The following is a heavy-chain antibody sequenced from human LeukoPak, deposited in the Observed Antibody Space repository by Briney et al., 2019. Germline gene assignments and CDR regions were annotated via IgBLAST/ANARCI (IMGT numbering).Heavy chain of an antibody. CDR2: IIPIFGTA. J-gene: IGHJ4*02. Sequence: SVKVSCKASGGTFSSYAISWVRQAPGQGLEWMGGIIPIFGTANHAQKFQGRVTITADESTSTAYMELSSLRSEDTAVYYCARDRRLGIAVAGGPCDYWGQGTLVTVSS. V-gene: IGHV1-69*13. CDR3: ARDRRLGIAVAGGPCDY. D-gene: IGHD6-19*01. CDR1: GGTFSSYA.